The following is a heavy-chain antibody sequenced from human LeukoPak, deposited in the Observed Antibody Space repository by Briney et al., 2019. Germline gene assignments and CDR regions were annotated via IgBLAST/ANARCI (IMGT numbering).Heavy chain of an antibody. CDR3: ARDNYDLLTGYGPYDY. D-gene: IGHD3-9*01. CDR2: ISTSGST. CDR1: GGSISSGSYY. Sequence: KASETLSLTCTVSGGSISSGSYYWSWIRQPAGKGLEWIGRISTSGSTNYSPSFKSRITISVDTSKNQFSLKLSSVTAADTAVYYCARDNYDLLTGYGPYDYWGQGTLVTVSS. V-gene: IGHV4-61*02. J-gene: IGHJ4*02.